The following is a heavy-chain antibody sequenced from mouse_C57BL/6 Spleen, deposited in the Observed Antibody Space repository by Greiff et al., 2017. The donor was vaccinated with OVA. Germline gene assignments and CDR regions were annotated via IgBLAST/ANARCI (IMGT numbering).Heavy chain of an antibody. CDR1: GYSITSGYY. J-gene: IGHJ2*01. V-gene: IGHV3-6*01. D-gene: IGHD3-2*02. CDR2: ISYDGSN. Sequence: EVHLVESGPGLVKPSQSLSLTCSVTGYSITSGYYWNWIRQFPGNKLEWMGYISYDGSNNYNPSLKNRISITRDTSKNQFFLKLNSVTTEDTATYYCASDLQGYYFDYWGQGTTLTVSS. CDR3: ASDLQGYYFDY.